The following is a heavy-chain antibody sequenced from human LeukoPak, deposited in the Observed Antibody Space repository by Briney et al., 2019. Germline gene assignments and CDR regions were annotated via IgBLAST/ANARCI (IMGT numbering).Heavy chain of an antibody. J-gene: IGHJ4*02. D-gene: IGHD3-10*01. CDR2: IYPGDSDT. Sequence: GESLKISCKGSGYSFTSFWIGWVRQMPGKGLEWMGIIYPGDSDTRYSPSFQGQVTISADKTINTAYLQWSSLKASDTAMYYCATYSSGMAYDYFDYWGQGTLVTVSS. CDR3: ATYSSGMAYDYFDY. CDR1: GYSFTSFW. V-gene: IGHV5-51*01.